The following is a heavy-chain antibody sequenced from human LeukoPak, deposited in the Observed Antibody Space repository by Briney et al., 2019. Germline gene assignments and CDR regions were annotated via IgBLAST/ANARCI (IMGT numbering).Heavy chain of an antibody. CDR2: IYYSGST. J-gene: IGHJ6*02. D-gene: IGHD4-17*01. CDR1: GGSMRKNN. V-gene: IGHV4-59*01. CDR3: ASLYGDYPSRNYYYYGMDV. Sequence: SETLSLTCTVSGGSMRKNNWSWIRQPPGKGLEWIGYIYYSGSTNYNPSLKSRVTISVDTSKNQFSLKLSSVTAADTAVYYCASLYGDYPSRNYYYYGMDVWGQGTTVTVSS.